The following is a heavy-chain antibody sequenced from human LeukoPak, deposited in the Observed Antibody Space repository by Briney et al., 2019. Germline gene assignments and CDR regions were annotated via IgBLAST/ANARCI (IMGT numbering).Heavy chain of an antibody. D-gene: IGHD2-15*01. Sequence: GGSLRLSCAASGFTFSSHAMSWVRQAPGKGLEWVSAISGSGGSTYYADSVKGRFTISRDNSKNTLYLQMNSLRAEDTAVYYCEKASRYCSGGTCYSIRTGFDYWGQGTLVTVSS. CDR3: EKASRYCSGGTCYSIRTGFDY. V-gene: IGHV3-23*01. CDR2: ISGSGGST. CDR1: GFTFSSHA. J-gene: IGHJ4*02.